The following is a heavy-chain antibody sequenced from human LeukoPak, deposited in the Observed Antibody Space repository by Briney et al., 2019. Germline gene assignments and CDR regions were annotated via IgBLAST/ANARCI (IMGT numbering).Heavy chain of an antibody. D-gene: IGHD3-10*01. V-gene: IGHV4-39*01. J-gene: IGHJ6*03. CDR1: GGSISSSSYY. CDR2: IYYSGST. Sequence: PSETLSLTCTVSGGSISSSSYYWGWIRQPPGKGLEWIGNIYYSGSTYYNPSLKSRVTISLDTSKNQFSLKLSSVTAADTAVYYCASVRRGFGESSKYYAYYYMGVWGKGTTVTISS. CDR3: ASVRRGFGESSKYYAYYYMGV.